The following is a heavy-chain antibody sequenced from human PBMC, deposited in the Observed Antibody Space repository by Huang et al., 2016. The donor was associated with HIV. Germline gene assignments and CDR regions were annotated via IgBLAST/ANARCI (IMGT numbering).Heavy chain of an antibody. CDR1: GYTFTDSN. CDR2: INPKRGGT. D-gene: IGHD6-6*01. Sequence: QVQLVQSGAEVKNPGASVRVSCKASGYTFTDSNIPWVRQAPGQGLEWMGWINPKRGGTIDAQRFQGRITMTRDTTSSTVHMDLRRIQSDDTAVYFCARDWSFGSSTSPADWGQGTLVTVSS. V-gene: IGHV1-2*02. J-gene: IGHJ4*02. CDR3: ARDWSFGSSTSPAD.